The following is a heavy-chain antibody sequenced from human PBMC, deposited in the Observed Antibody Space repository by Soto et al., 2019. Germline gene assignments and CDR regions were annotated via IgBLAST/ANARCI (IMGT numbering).Heavy chain of an antibody. CDR1: GFTFSNYA. CDR3: ANLYCNNTRCSAY. Sequence: GGSLRLSCAASGFTFSNYAMSWVRQAPGKGLEWVSVLSGSGVSTYYAGSVKGRFTISRDNSKNTLYLEMNSLRAEDTAVYYCANLYCNNTRCSAYWGQGTLVTVSS. D-gene: IGHD2-2*01. V-gene: IGHV3-23*01. CDR2: LSGSGVST. J-gene: IGHJ4*02.